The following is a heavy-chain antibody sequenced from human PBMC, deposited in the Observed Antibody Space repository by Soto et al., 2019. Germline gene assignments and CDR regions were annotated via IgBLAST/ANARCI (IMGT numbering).Heavy chain of an antibody. CDR1: GGSISSPSNN. CDR2: IFHRGST. D-gene: IGHD2-21*02. J-gene: IGHJ4*02. Sequence: QLQESGPGLLKPSETLSLTCTVSGGSISSPSNNWGWVRQPPGKGPEWIGTIFHRGSTHYHPSLGGHLGMSGDTSSSQVSLTRTSVIATDTAVYYCTTVASAHFDSWGQGDQVTVSS. V-gene: IGHV4-39*01. CDR3: TTVASAHFDS.